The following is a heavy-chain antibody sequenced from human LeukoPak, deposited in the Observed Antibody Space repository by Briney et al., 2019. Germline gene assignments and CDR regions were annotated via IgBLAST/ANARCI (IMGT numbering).Heavy chain of an antibody. CDR1: GFTFSSYA. CDR2: ISYDGSNK. J-gene: IGHJ3*02. Sequence: GGSLRLSCAASGFTFSSYAMHWVRQAPGKGLEWVAVISYDGSNKYYADSVKGRFTISRDNSKNTLYLQMNSLRAEDTAVYYCANDGENQLLRMDAFDIWGQGTMVTVSS. CDR3: ANDGENQLLRMDAFDI. D-gene: IGHD2-2*01. V-gene: IGHV3-30*01.